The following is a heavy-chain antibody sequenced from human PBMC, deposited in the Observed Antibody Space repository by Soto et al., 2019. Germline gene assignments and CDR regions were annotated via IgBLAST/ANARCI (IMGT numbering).Heavy chain of an antibody. CDR3: AGMPYTSGLRFAP. D-gene: IGHD6-19*01. Sequence: PSETLSLTCSFSCESSSTSTYSWSWIGQPPGKALEWVGFIYRSVVTSYNPSLKIRVSISLDTSNNQCSLKLRSVTAADTAVYYCAGMPYTSGLRFAPWGQGTLVTVSS. CDR1: CESSSTSTYS. V-gene: IGHV4-30-2*01. CDR2: IYRSVVT. J-gene: IGHJ5*02.